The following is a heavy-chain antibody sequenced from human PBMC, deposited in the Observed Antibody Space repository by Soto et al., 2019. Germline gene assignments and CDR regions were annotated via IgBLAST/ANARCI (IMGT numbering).Heavy chain of an antibody. CDR2: INYSGST. CDR3: GRGLAAARGSSSGYDIPSKAAEYFDY. J-gene: IGHJ4*02. D-gene: IGHD5-12*01. V-gene: IGHV4-34*01. Sequence: SETMSLTCAVYGGSFSGYYLSWIRQPPGKGLEWIGEINYSGSTNYNPSLKSRVTISVDTSKNQFSLRLSSVTAAATTVYYCGRGLAAARGSSSGYDIPSKAAEYFDYWGQGTLVTVSS. CDR1: GGSFSGYY.